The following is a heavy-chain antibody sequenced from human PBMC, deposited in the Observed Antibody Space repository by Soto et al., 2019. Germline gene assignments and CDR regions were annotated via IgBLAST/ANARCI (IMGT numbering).Heavy chain of an antibody. Sequence: QVQLVQSGAEVKKPGASVKVSCKASGYTFTSYGISWVRQAPGQGLEWMGWISAYNGNTNYAQKLQGRATMTTDTSTSTAYMELRSLRSDDTAVYYCARDSEADWGYYYYGMDVWGQGTTVTVSS. CDR2: ISAYNGNT. CDR3: ARDSEADWGYYYYGMDV. J-gene: IGHJ6*02. D-gene: IGHD3-16*01. V-gene: IGHV1-18*01. CDR1: GYTFTSYG.